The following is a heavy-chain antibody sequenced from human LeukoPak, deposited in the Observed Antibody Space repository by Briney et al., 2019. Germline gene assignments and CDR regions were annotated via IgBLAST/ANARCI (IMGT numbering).Heavy chain of an antibody. CDR1: GFTFSSCG. Sequence: GGSLRLSCAASGFTFSSCGMHWVRQAPGKGLEWVAVLWYDGSNKYYADSVKGRFTISGDNSKETLYLQMNSLRTEDTAVYYCAGQGRFLEWLPYFDYWGQGALVTVSS. CDR3: AGQGRFLEWLPYFDY. CDR2: LWYDGSNK. V-gene: IGHV3-33*01. J-gene: IGHJ4*02. D-gene: IGHD3-3*01.